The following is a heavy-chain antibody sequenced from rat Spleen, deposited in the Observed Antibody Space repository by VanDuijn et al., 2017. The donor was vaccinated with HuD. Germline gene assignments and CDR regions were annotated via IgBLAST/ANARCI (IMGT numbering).Heavy chain of an antibody. CDR2: IWTGGST. V-gene: IGHV2-43*01. CDR1: GFSVTSYH. D-gene: IGHD2-3*01. CDR3: ARADRDIYAHFDY. Sequence: QVQLKESGPGLVQSSQTLSLTCTVSGFSVTSYHVSWVRQPPGKGLEWMGVIWTGGSTASNSLLKSRLSITRDISKSQVFLKMDSLQTEDTATYYCARADRDIYAHFDYWGQGVMVTVSS. J-gene: IGHJ2*01.